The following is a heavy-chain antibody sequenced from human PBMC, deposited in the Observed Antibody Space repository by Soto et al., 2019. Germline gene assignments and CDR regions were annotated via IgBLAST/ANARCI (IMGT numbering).Heavy chain of an antibody. V-gene: IGHV1-69*13. J-gene: IGHJ6*02. D-gene: IGHD2-2*02. CDR1: GGTFSSYA. CDR3: ARDSTRSYTFYGMDV. Sequence: GASVKVSCKASGGTFSSYATSWVRQAPGQGLEWMGGIIPIFGTANYAQKFQGRVTITADESTSTAYMELSSLRSEDTAVYYCARDSTRSYTFYGMDVWGQGTTVTVSS. CDR2: IIPIFGTA.